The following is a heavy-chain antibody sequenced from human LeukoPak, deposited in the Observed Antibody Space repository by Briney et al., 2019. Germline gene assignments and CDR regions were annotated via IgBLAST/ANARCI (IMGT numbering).Heavy chain of an antibody. J-gene: IGHJ4*02. D-gene: IGHD5-24*01. CDR3: AACGDGYNYFDY. CDR1: GLTVSSTY. V-gene: IGHV3-66*01. CDR2: FYSGGAT. Sequence: GGSLRLSCAASGLTVSSTYMSWVRQAPGKGLEWVSVFYSGGATYYADSVRGRFTISRDNSKNSLYLQMDSLGAEDTAVYYCAACGDGYNYFDYWGQGILVTVSS.